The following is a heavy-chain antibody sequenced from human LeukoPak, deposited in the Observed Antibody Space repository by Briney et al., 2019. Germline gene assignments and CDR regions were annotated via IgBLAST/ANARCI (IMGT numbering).Heavy chain of an antibody. V-gene: IGHV4-59*08. J-gene: IGHJ6*03. CDR2: IYYNGNT. CDR1: GVTISSYY. Sequence: SETLSLTCTVSGVTISSYYWSWIRQPPGKGLEWIGYIYYNGNTIYNPSLKSRVTISLDTSNNQFSLKLISVTAADTAVYYCARHPYYYYYYMDVWGKGTTVTVSS. CDR3: ARHPYYYYYYMDV.